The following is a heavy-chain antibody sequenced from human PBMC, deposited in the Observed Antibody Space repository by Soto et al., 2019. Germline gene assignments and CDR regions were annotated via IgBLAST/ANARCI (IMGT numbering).Heavy chain of an antibody. V-gene: IGHV4-59*01. CDR2: VSGSGTV. J-gene: IGHJ4*02. CDR3: ERDQVGFDY. CDR1: RTSISSSY. Sequence: SETLSLTCTVSRTSISSSYWSWIRRPPGKGLEWIGYVSGSGTVSYNPSLKSRVTISADASKNQVSLRLTSVTAADTAVYYCERDQVGFDYWGPGIMVTVSS.